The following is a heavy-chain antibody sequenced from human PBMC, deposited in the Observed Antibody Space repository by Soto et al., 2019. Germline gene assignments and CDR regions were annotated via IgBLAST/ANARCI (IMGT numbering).Heavy chain of an antibody. J-gene: IGHJ6*02. CDR3: ARVCGFGRMDV. V-gene: IGHV4-31*03. CDR1: GGSISSGGYY. D-gene: IGHD3-10*01. CDR2: IYYSGST. Sequence: QVQLQESGPGLVKPSQTLSLTCTVSGGSISSGGYYWSWIRQHPGKGLEWIGYIYYSGSTFYNPSLQSRVTISVETSKHQFSLKPSSVTAADTAVYSCARVCGFGRMDVWCQGTTVSVSS.